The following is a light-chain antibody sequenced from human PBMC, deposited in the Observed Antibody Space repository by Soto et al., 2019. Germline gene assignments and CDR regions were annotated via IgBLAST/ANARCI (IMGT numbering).Light chain of an antibody. Sequence: EKVMTQSPATLSVSPGERATLSCRASQSVSSDLAWYQQKPGQAPRLLIYGASSRAIGIPARFSGSGSGTEFTLTISSLQSEDFVVYYCLQYNSWPYTFGQGTKLEIK. CDR3: LQYNSWPYT. CDR1: QSVSSD. V-gene: IGKV3-15*01. CDR2: GAS. J-gene: IGKJ2*01.